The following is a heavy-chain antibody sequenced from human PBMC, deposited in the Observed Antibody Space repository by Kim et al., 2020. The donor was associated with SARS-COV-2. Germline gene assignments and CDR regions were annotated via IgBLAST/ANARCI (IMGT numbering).Heavy chain of an antibody. CDR3: AGRDGSRWYFDL. J-gene: IGHJ2*01. Sequence: YEADRVKCRFTISRDNSKSTLYLRMTSLRAEDTAVYYCAGRDGSRWYFDLWGRGTLVTVSS. V-gene: IGHV3-23*01. D-gene: IGHD1-26*01.